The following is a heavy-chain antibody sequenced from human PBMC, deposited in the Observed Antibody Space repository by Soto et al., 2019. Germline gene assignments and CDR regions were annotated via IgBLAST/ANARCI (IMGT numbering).Heavy chain of an antibody. CDR1: GGSISSNY. CDR3: ARYRREAVAGYTLDN. J-gene: IGHJ4*02. D-gene: IGHD6-13*01. CDR2: VYNSGST. Sequence: PSETLSLTCTVSGGSISSNYWTWIRQPPGKGLEWIGYVYNSGSTNYNPSLKSRVTISEDASKSQFSLKVNSMTAADTAVYYCARYRREAVAGYTLDNWGQGILVTVSS. V-gene: IGHV4-59*01.